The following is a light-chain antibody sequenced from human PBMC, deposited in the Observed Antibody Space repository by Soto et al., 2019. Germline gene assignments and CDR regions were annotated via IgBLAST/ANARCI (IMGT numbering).Light chain of an antibody. CDR1: QSVRGTY. V-gene: IGKV3-20*01. CDR3: QQYDKWPRT. J-gene: IGKJ1*01. Sequence: EIVLTQSPGTLSLSPGDRATLSCRASQSVRGTYLAWYQQKPGQAPRLLIFAASSRATGIPDRFSGGGSGAEYTLTISSLQSEDFAVYYCQQYDKWPRTFGQGTKVDIK. CDR2: AAS.